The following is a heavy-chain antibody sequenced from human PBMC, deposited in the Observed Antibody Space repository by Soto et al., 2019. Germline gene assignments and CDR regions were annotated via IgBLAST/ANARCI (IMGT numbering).Heavy chain of an antibody. CDR3: ARDRGASIRGGMDV. D-gene: IGHD3-10*01. CDR2: MSYNGSAQ. V-gene: IGHV3-30-3*01. J-gene: IGHJ6*02. CDR1: GFTLSIYA. Sequence: QVQLLECGGGVVQPGRSLRLSCAASGFTLSIYAMHWVRQAPGKGLEWVAVMSYNGSAQYYADSVKGRFTISRDNSKKTLYLQMNSLRPDDTAAYYCARDRGASIRGGMDVWGQGTTVTVSS.